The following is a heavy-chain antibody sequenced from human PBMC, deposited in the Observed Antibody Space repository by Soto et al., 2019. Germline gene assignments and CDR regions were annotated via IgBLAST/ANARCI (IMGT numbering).Heavy chain of an antibody. CDR2: IYCSGST. CDR3: ARGKGVPASYYYYGMDV. Sequence: PSETLSLTCTVSGGSVSSGSYYWSWIRQPPGKGLEWIGYIYCSGSTNYNPSLKSRVTISVDTSKNQFSLKLSSVTAADTAVYYCARGKGVPASYYYYGMDVWGQGTTVTVSS. V-gene: IGHV4-61*01. CDR1: GGSVSSGSYY. J-gene: IGHJ6*02. D-gene: IGHD3-10*01.